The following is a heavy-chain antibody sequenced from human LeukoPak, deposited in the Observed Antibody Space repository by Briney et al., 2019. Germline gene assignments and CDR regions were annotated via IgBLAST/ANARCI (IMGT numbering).Heavy chain of an antibody. D-gene: IGHD4-23*01. V-gene: IGHV3-7*01. J-gene: IGHJ4*02. CDR3: ARETTVVTHVLDY. Sequence: SGGSLRLSCAVSGLTFSSSWMDWVRQAPGKGLEWVASINPDGNKKYSADSVKGRFTISRDNAENSLYLQMNSLRVEDTAVYYCARETTVVTHVLDYWGQGTLVTVSS. CDR2: INPDGNKK. CDR1: GLTFSSSW.